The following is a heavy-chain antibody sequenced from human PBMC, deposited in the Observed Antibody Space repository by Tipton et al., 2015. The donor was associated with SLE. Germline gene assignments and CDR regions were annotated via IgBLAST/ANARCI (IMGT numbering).Heavy chain of an antibody. D-gene: IGHD3-9*01. Sequence: TLSLTCTVSGASISSSSYYWVWFRQPPGKGLEWTGSVYYNGSTSYNPSLKSRVTISIDTSKRQFSLQLSSVTAADRAVYFCARDGMYYDSLTGFSPLNWFDPWGQRTLVTVSS. CDR1: GASISSSSYY. V-gene: IGHV4-39*07. J-gene: IGHJ5*02. CDR2: VYYNGST. CDR3: ARDGMYYDSLTGFSPLNWFDP.